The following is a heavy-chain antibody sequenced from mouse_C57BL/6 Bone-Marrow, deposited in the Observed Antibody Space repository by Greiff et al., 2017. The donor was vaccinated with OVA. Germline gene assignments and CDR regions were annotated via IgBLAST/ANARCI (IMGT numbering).Heavy chain of an antibody. V-gene: IGHV1-69*01. D-gene: IGHD3-2*02. J-gene: IGHJ3*01. CDR3: ARQGQLRPSWFAY. CDR2: IDPSDSYT. CDR1: GYTFTSYW. Sequence: VQLQQSGPELVKPGASVKISCKASGYTFTSYWMHWVKQRPGQGLEWIGEIDPSDSYTNYNQKFKGKSTLTVDKSSSTAYMQLSSLTSEDSAVYYCARQGQLRPSWFAYWGQGTLVTVSA.